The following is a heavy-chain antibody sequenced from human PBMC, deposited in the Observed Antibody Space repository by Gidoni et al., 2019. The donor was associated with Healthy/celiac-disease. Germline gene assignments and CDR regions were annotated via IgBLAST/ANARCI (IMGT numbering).Heavy chain of an antibody. D-gene: IGHD6-13*01. V-gene: IGHV3-49*03. Sequence: EVQLVESGGGLVQPGRSLRLSCTASGFTVGDYAMSWFRQAPGKGLEWVGFIRSKAYGGTTEYAASVKGRFTISRDDSKSIAYLQMNSLKTEDTAVYYCTGYIAAAAAFDIWGQGTMVTVSS. J-gene: IGHJ3*02. CDR2: IRSKAYGGTT. CDR3: TGYIAAAAAFDI. CDR1: GFTVGDYA.